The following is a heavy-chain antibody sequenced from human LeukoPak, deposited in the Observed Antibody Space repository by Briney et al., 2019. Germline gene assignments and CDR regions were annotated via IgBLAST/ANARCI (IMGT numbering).Heavy chain of an antibody. J-gene: IGHJ4*02. CDR1: GFTFRNYG. CDR3: ARDPSNSGSYSRLDQ. Sequence: GGSLRLSCAASGFTFRNYGMHWVGQAPGRGLEWGSSNSTSSIYIYYADSVKDRFITSRDNAKKSLYLEMNSLRAEATAVYYCARDPSNSGSYSRLDQWGQGTLVTVSS. V-gene: IGHV3-21*01. D-gene: IGHD1-26*01. CDR2: NSTSSIYI.